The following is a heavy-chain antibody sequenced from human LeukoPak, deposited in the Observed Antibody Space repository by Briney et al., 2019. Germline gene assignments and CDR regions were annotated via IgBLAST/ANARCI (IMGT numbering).Heavy chain of an antibody. J-gene: IGHJ4*02. CDR3: ARHQGWLQWEY. CDR1: GGSISSSNYY. D-gene: IGHD5-24*01. V-gene: IGHV4-39*07. Sequence: SETLSLTCTVSGGSISSSNYYWGWIRQPPGKGLEWIGSIYYSGSTNYNPSLKSRVIISVVTSKNQFSLKLSSVTAADTGVYYRARHQGWLQWEYWGQGTLVTVSP. CDR2: IYYSGST.